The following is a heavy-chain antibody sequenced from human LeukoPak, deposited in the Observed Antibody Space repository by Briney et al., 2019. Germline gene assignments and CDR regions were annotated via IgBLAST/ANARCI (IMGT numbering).Heavy chain of an antibody. CDR3: ARGREQWVAFDF. Sequence: SVKVSCTASGDTFRKYAISWVRQAPGQGLEWMGGIIPAFGASTYAQTFQGRVTLTADKSTDTVYMELSSLRSEDTAIYYCARGREQWVAFDFWGQGTLVTVSS. D-gene: IGHD1/OR15-1a*01. CDR1: GDTFRKYA. CDR2: IIPAFGAS. V-gene: IGHV1-69*06. J-gene: IGHJ4*02.